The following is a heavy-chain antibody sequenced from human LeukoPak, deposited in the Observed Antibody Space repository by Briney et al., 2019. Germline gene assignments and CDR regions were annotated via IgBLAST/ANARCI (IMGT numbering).Heavy chain of an antibody. CDR3: ARSLITYSNYPPLGY. Sequence: GGSLRLSCAASGFTFSSYSMNWVRQAPGKGLEWVSSISSSSSYIYYADSVKGRFTISRDNAKNSLYLQMNSLRAEDTAVYYCARSLITYSNYPPLGYWAQGPLVTVPS. J-gene: IGHJ4*02. CDR2: ISSSSSYI. V-gene: IGHV3-21*01. CDR1: GFTFSSYS. D-gene: IGHD4-11*01.